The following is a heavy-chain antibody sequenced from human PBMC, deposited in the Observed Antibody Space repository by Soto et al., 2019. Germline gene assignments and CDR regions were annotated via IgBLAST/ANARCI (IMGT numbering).Heavy chain of an antibody. J-gene: IGHJ6*02. Sequence: PGGSLRLSCAASGFTFSSYGMHWVRQAPGKGLEWVAVIWYDGSNKYYADSVKGRFTISRDNSKNTLYLQMNSLRAEDTAVYYCARDPPSATVNNWGYGMDVWGQGTTVTVSS. CDR3: ARDPPSATVNNWGYGMDV. D-gene: IGHD4-17*01. CDR1: GFTFSSYG. V-gene: IGHV3-33*01. CDR2: IWYDGSNK.